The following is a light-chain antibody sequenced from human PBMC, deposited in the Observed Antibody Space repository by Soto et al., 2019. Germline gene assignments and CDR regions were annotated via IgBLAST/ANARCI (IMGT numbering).Light chain of an antibody. Sequence: QSVLTQPPSASGTPGQRVTISCSGTTSNIGSNTVSWYHHLPGTAPKLLIYSNDQRPPGVPDRFSGSKSGTSASLAISGLQSEDEADYYCAIWDLTLSAWVFGGGTQLTVL. V-gene: IGLV1-44*01. J-gene: IGLJ3*02. CDR1: TSNIGSNT. CDR2: SND. CDR3: AIWDLTLSAWV.